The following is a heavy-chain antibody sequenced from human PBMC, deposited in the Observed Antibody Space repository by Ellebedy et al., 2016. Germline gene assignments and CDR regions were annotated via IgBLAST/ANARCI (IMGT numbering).Heavy chain of an antibody. CDR1: GFTFSSYW. J-gene: IGHJ4*02. CDR3: ARRGAIEGYCSGGSCYHIDY. CDR2: IKQDGSEK. V-gene: IGHV3-7*01. D-gene: IGHD2-15*01. Sequence: GGSLRLXXAASGFTFSSYWMSWVRQAPGKGLEWVANIKQDGSEKYYVDSVKGRFTISRDNAKNSLYLQMNSLRAEDTAVYYCARRGAIEGYCSGGSCYHIDYWGQGTLVTVSS.